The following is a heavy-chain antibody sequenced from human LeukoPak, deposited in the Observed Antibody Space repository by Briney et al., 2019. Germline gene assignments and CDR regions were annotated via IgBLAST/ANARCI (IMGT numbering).Heavy chain of an antibody. V-gene: IGHV4-59*08. J-gene: IGHJ3*01. Sequence: PSETLSLTCTVSGASINDHYWSWIRQPPGKGLERIGYKYYAGGTSTNPSLESRVTISVDTSKNQFSLNLYSVTAADTAVYYCARHRFAWYDFDVWGQGTRVTVS. D-gene: IGHD3-9*01. CDR2: KYYAGGT. CDR3: ARHRFAWYDFDV. CDR1: GASINDHY.